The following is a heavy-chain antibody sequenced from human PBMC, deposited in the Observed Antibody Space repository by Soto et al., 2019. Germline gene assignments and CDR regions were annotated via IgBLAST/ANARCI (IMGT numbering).Heavy chain of an antibody. Sequence: PGGSLRLSCAASGFTFSSYGMQWVRQAPGKGLEWVAVISYDGSNKYYADSVKGRFTTSRDNSKNTLHLQMDSLRAEDTAVYYCAKGPSIAAAGTIPFDYWGQGTLVTVSS. CDR3: AKGPSIAAAGTIPFDY. CDR1: GFTFSSYG. CDR2: ISYDGSNK. V-gene: IGHV3-30*18. J-gene: IGHJ4*02. D-gene: IGHD6-13*01.